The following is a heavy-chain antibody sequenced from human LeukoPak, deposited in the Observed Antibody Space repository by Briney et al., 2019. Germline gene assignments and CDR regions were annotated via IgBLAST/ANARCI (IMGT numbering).Heavy chain of an antibody. CDR1: GFIFSNYA. Sequence: GGSLRLSCAASGFIFSNYAMTWARLTPGKGLEWVSAISGSGGTTYYADSVKGRFTISRDNAKNTLYLQMDSLRDEDTAVYYCTRETGWGPGYWGQGTLVTVSS. CDR2: ISGSGGTT. V-gene: IGHV3-23*01. D-gene: IGHD6-19*01. CDR3: TRETGWGPGY. J-gene: IGHJ4*02.